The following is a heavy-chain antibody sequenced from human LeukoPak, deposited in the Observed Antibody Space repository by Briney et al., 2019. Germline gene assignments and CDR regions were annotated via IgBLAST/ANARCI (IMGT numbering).Heavy chain of an antibody. CDR1: GGSFSGYY. D-gene: IGHD5-24*01. CDR2: INHSGST. Sequence: SETLSLTCAVYGGSFSGYYWSWIRQPPGKGLEWIGEINHSGSTNYNPSLKSRVTISVDTSKTQFSLKLSSVTAADTAVYYCARSRLHPIIFDYWGQGTLVTVSS. V-gene: IGHV4-34*01. CDR3: ARSRLHPIIFDY. J-gene: IGHJ4*02.